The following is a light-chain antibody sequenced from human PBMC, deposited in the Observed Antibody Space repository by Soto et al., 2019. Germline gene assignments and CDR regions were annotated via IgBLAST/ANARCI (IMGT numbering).Light chain of an antibody. Sequence: EIVLAQSPGTLSLSPGERATLSCRASQRVSNTYLAWYQQKPGQAPRLLIYGVSSRATGIPDRFSGSGSGTDFTLTISRLEPEDFEVYYCQQYSSSPVTFGAAPKVDI. CDR3: QQYSSSPVT. CDR2: GVS. CDR1: QRVSNTY. V-gene: IGKV3-20*01. J-gene: IGKJ4*01.